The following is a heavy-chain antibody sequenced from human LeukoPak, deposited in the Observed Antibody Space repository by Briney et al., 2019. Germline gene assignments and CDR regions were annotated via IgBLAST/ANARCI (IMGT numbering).Heavy chain of an antibody. CDR3: AKGGVVSALRNWFDP. V-gene: IGHV3-7*03. J-gene: IGHJ5*02. Sequence: GGSLRLSCEASGFTFSSYWMTWVRQAQGKGLEWVANIKHDGSEKYYVDSVKGRFSISRDNAKNSLYLQMNSLRAEDTAVYYCAKGGVVSALRNWFDPWGQGTLVTVSS. D-gene: IGHD2-21*02. CDR2: IKHDGSEK. CDR1: GFTFSSYW.